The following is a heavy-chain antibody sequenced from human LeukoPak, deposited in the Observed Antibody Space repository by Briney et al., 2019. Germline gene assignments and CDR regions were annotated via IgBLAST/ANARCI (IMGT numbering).Heavy chain of an antibody. V-gene: IGHV4-59*01. D-gene: IGHD3-22*01. J-gene: IGHJ3*01. CDR1: GGSISSYY. CDR3: ARSAHYYYDSASYAVAFDV. Sequence: SETLSLTCSVSGGSISSYYGSWIRQPPGKGLEWIGNILYTGSTKYNPSLKSRVTISVDTSQTPISLKLSSVTAADTAMYYCARSAHYYYDSASYAVAFDVWGQGTMVTVSS. CDR2: ILYTGST.